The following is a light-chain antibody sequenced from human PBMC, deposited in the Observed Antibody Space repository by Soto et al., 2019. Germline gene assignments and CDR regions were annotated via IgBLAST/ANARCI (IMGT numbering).Light chain of an antibody. CDR3: VLYMGSGIWV. J-gene: IGLJ3*02. CDR2: NTN. CDR1: SGSVSTSYY. V-gene: IGLV8-61*01. Sequence: QTVVTQEPSFSVSPGGTVTLTCGLTSGSVSTSYYPSWYQQTPGQAPRTLIYNTNTRSSGVPDRFSGFILGNKAALTITGAQADDECDYYCVLYMGSGIWVFGGGTKLTVL.